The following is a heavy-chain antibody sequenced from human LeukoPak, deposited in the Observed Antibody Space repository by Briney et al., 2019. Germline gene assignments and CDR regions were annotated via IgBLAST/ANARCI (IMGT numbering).Heavy chain of an antibody. CDR1: GFTFSTSW. CDR3: ARDGGSYSPQDY. J-gene: IGHJ4*02. V-gene: IGHV3-74*01. Sequence: GALRLSCAASGFTFSTSWMHWVRQAPGKGLVWVSCINSDGNSPTYADSVKGRFTISRDNAKNTLSLQMNSLRAEDTAVYYCARDGGSYSPQDYWGQGTLVTVSS. D-gene: IGHD1-26*01. CDR2: INSDGNSP.